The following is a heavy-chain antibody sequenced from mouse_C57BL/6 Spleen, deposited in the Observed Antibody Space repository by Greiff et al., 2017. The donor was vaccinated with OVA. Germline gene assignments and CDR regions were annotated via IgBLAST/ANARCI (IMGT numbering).Heavy chain of an antibody. CDR3: ARWGYDVQYFDV. V-gene: IGHV1-82*01. D-gene: IGHD2-2*01. J-gene: IGHJ1*03. Sequence: QVQLQQSGPELVKPGASVKISCKASGYAFSSSWMNWVKQRPGKGLEWIGRIYPGDGDTNYNGKFKGKATLTADKSSSTAYMQLSSLTSEDSAVYVCARWGYDVQYFDVWGTGTTVTVSS. CDR2: IYPGDGDT. CDR1: GYAFSSSW.